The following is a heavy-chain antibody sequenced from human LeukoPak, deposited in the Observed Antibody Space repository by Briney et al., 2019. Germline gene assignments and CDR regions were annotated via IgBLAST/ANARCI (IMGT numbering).Heavy chain of an antibody. V-gene: IGHV3-7*01. D-gene: IGHD4-23*01. CDR3: ARGMTTVVTPWVY. CDR1: GFTFSSYC. J-gene: IGHJ4*02. CDR2: IKQDGSEK. Sequence: GRTLRLSCAVSGFTFSSYCMSWVRQAPAKGLEWVANIKQDGSEKYYVDSVKGRFTISRDNAKNSLYLQMNSLRAEDTAVYYCARGMTTVVTPWVYWGQGTLVTVSS.